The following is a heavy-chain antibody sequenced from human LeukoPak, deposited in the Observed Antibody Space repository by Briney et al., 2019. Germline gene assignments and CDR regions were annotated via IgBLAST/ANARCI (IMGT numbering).Heavy chain of an antibody. Sequence: SETLSLTCAVYGGSFSGYYWSWIRQPPGKGLEWIGEINHSGSTNYNPSLKGRVTISVDTSKNQFSLKLSSVTAADTAVYYCARGQRWLQHDYWGQGTLVTVSS. CDR3: ARGQRWLQHDY. CDR2: INHSGST. V-gene: IGHV4-34*01. D-gene: IGHD5-24*01. J-gene: IGHJ4*02. CDR1: GGSFSGYY.